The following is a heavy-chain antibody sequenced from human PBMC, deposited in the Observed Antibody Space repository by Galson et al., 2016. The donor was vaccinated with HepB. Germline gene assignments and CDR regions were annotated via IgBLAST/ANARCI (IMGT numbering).Heavy chain of an antibody. V-gene: IGHV4-59*01. CDR1: GGSIIRYY. CDR3: ARVGVAAAYDY. CDR2: ISYIGGST. Sequence: ETLSLTCTVSGGSIIRYYWSWIRQPPGKGLEWIGSISYIGGSTYYNPSLKSRLTVSLHTSKNQFSLMLTSVTAADTAVYYCARVGVAAAYDYWGQGTLVTVSS. D-gene: IGHD6-13*01. J-gene: IGHJ4*02.